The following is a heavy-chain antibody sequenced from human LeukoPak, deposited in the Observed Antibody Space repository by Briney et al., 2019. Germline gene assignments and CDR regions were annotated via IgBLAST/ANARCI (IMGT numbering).Heavy chain of an antibody. V-gene: IGHV4-30-2*01. CDR1: GGSISSGGYS. CDR3: ARDRFVDGMDV. CDR2: IYHSGST. Sequence: SQTLSLTCAVSGGSISSGGYSWSWIRQPPGKGLEWIGYIYHSGSTYYNPSLKSRVTISVDTSKNQFSLKLSSVTAADTAVYYCARDRFVDGMDVWGQGTTVTVSS. D-gene: IGHD2-15*01. J-gene: IGHJ6*02.